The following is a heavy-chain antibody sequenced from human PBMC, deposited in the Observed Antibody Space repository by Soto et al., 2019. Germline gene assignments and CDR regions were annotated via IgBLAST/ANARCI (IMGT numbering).Heavy chain of an antibody. J-gene: IGHJ3*02. CDR2: IYYSGST. CDR3: ARANPRTMIRAFDI. D-gene: IGHD3-22*01. CDR1: GGTSSGVGGH. Sequence: SEMMSVTCSVAGGTSSGVGGHWSWKRKHPGKGLEWIGYIYYSGSTYYNPSLKSRVTISVDTSKNQFSLKLSSVTAADTAVYYCARANPRTMIRAFDIWGQGTMVTVSS. V-gene: IGHV4-31*03.